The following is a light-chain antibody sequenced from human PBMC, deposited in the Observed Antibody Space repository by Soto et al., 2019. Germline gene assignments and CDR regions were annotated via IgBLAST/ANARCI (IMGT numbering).Light chain of an antibody. V-gene: IGLV4-60*02. J-gene: IGLJ2*01. CDR2: LESSGTY. CDR3: ESWDSSSQV. CDR1: SGRSSYT. Sequence: QSVLTQSSSASASLGSSVKVTCTLSSGRSSYTIAWHQQQPAKAPRYLLKLESSGTYNKGSGVPYRFSGSSSGADRYLTIYAVEVADEDDYSCESWDSSSQVFGGGTKLTVL.